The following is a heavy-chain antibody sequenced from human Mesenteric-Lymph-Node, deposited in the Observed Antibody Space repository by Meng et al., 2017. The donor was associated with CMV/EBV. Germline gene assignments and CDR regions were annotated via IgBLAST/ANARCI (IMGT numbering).Heavy chain of an antibody. CDR3: ARGLWTGYFLDH. D-gene: IGHD3/OR15-3a*01. CDR2: VIPFFGTT. Sequence: SVKVSCKASGGSFSTYAISWVRQAPGQGLEWVGGVIPFFGTTNYAQKFQGRVTIIADTSTRTAYMEMGSLRSADTAVYYCARGLWTGYFLDHWGRGTLVTVSS. CDR1: GGSFSTYA. V-gene: IGHV1-69*06. J-gene: IGHJ4*02.